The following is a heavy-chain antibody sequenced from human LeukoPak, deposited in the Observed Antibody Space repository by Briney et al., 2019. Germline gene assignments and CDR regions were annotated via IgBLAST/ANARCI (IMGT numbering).Heavy chain of an antibody. Sequence: SETLSLTCAVSGGSIGSSNWWSWVRQPPGKGLEWIGEIYHSGSTNYNPSLKSRVTISVDKSKNQFSLKLSSVTAADTAVYYCARLHCGGDCYSPIWDYWGQGTLVTVSS. D-gene: IGHD2-21*02. CDR3: ARLHCGGDCYSPIWDY. V-gene: IGHV4-4*02. CDR2: IYHSGST. CDR1: GGSIGSSNW. J-gene: IGHJ4*02.